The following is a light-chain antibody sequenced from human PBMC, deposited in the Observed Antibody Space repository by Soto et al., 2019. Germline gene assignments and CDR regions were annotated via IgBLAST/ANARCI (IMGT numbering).Light chain of an antibody. CDR2: GAS. Sequence: EIVMTQSPATLSVTPGERATLSCRASQSVSSNLAWYQQKPGQAPRLLIYGASSRATGIPDRFSGSGSGTDFTLTISRLEPEDFAVYYCQQYVASPPTFGQGTKVDIK. J-gene: IGKJ1*01. V-gene: IGKV3-20*01. CDR3: QQYVASPPT. CDR1: QSVSSN.